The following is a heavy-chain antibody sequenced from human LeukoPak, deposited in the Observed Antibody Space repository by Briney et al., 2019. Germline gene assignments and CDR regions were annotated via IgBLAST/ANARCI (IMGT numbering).Heavy chain of an antibody. CDR2: INAYNGNT. J-gene: IGHJ6*03. Sequence: GASVKVSCKASGYTFTSYIISWVRQAPGQGLEWMGWINAYNGNTDYAQRVQGRVTMTTDTSTSTAYMELRSLRSDDTAVYYCARDRHIAAAVYYYYMDVWGKGTPVTLSS. CDR1: GYTFTSYI. D-gene: IGHD6-13*01. V-gene: IGHV1-18*01. CDR3: ARDRHIAAAVYYYYMDV.